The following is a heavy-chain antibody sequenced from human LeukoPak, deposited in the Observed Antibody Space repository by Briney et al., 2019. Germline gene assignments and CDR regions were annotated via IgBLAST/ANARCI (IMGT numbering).Heavy chain of an antibody. Sequence: GGSLRLSCAASGFTFRSYEMNWVRQAPGKGLEWVSYISTSGSTIYYADSVKGRFTLSRDNAKNSLYLQMNSLRAEDTAVYYCARTGGSYPYYFEYWGQGTLVTVSS. D-gene: IGHD1-26*01. CDR2: ISTSGSTI. CDR3: ARTGGSYPYYFEY. CDR1: GFTFRSYE. J-gene: IGHJ4*02. V-gene: IGHV3-48*03.